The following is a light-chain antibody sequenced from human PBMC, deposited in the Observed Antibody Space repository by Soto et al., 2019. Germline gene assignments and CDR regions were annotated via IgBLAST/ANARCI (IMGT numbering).Light chain of an antibody. CDR1: QGISNY. J-gene: IGKJ1*01. Sequence: DIQMTQSPSSLSASVGDRVTITCRASQGISNYLAWYQQKPGKVPKLLIYAASTLQSRVPSRFSGSGSGTDLTLTISSLQPEEVATYYCQKYNSAPWTFGQGTKVEIK. V-gene: IGKV1-27*01. CDR2: AAS. CDR3: QKYNSAPWT.